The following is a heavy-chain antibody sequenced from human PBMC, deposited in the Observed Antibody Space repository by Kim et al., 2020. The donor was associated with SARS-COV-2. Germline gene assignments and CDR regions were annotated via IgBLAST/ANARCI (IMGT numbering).Heavy chain of an antibody. Sequence: SETLSLTCTVSGGSISSYYWSWIRQPPGKGLEWIGYIYYSGSTNYNPSLKSRVTISVDTSKNQFSLKLSSVTAADTAVYYCARLYGSVDPWGQGTLVTVS. CDR2: IYYSGST. CDR1: GGSISSYY. CDR3: ARLYGSVDP. V-gene: IGHV4-59*01. J-gene: IGHJ5*02. D-gene: IGHD3-10*01.